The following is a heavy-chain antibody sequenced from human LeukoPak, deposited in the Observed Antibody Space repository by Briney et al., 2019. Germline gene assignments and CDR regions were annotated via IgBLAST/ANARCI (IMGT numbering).Heavy chain of an antibody. CDR1: GFTFSSYW. Sequence: PGGSLRLSCAASGFTFSSYWMHWVRQAPGKGLVWVSRINSDGSSTSYADSVKGRFTISRDNAKNTLYLQMNSLRAEDTAVYYCARKNRDYYGLGSYYNLGGYYYGMDVWGQGTTVTVSS. CDR3: ARKNRDYYGLGSYYNLGGYYYGMDV. V-gene: IGHV3-74*01. D-gene: IGHD3-10*01. J-gene: IGHJ6*02. CDR2: INSDGSST.